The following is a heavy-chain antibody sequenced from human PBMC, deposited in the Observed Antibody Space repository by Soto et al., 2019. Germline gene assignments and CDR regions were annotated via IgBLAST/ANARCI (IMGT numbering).Heavy chain of an antibody. CDR1: GGTFSSYA. Sequence: SVNVACKASGGTFSSYAISWVRQAPGQGLEWMGGIIPIFGTANYAQKFQGRVTITADKSTSTAYMELSSLRSEDTAVYYCARATDCYYKFYHYYGIYLRAQRTTVTV. CDR2: IIPIFGTA. J-gene: IGHJ6*02. V-gene: IGHV1-69*06. CDR3: ARATDCYYKFYHYYGIYL. D-gene: IGHD3-22*01.